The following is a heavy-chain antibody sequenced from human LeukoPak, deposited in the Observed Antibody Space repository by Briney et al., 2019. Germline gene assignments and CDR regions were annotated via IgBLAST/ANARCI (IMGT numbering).Heavy chain of an antibody. D-gene: IGHD6-19*01. V-gene: IGHV3-66*01. J-gene: IGHJ6*03. Sequence: GGSLRLSCAASGFTVSSNYMSWVRPAPGKGLEWVSVIYSGGSTYYADSVKGRFTISRDNSKNTLYLQMNSLRAEDTAVYCCARAQWLVGYYMDVWGKGTTVTISS. CDR2: IYSGGST. CDR3: ARAQWLVGYYMDV. CDR1: GFTVSSNY.